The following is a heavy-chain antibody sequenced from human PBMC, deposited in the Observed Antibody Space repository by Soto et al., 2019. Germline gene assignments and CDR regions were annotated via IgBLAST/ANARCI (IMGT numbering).Heavy chain of an antibody. V-gene: IGHV4-59*01. CDR1: GGSITSDY. CDR3: TRGRGSGSYEN. D-gene: IGHD3-10*01. Sequence: QVQLQESGPGLVKPSETLSLTCTVSGGSITSDYWSWIRQPPGKGLEWIGYFSYSGSTNYNPSLKSRVTISADTSKNQFSLKVNSVTAADTAVYYCTRGRGSGSYENWGQGTLVTVSS. J-gene: IGHJ4*02. CDR2: FSYSGST.